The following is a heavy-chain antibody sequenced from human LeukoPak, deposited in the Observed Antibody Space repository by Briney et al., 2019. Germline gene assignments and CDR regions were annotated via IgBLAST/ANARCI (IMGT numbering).Heavy chain of an antibody. D-gene: IGHD3-9*01. Sequence: PGGSLRLSCAASGFTFSSYWMHWVRQAPGKGLVWVSRINSDGISTSYADSVKGRFTISRDNAKNTLYLQMNSLRTEDTALYYCAKDIGGYYDILTGYTDAFDIWGQGTMVTVSS. CDR1: GFTFSSYW. CDR2: INSDGIST. V-gene: IGHV3-74*01. J-gene: IGHJ3*02. CDR3: AKDIGGYYDILTGYTDAFDI.